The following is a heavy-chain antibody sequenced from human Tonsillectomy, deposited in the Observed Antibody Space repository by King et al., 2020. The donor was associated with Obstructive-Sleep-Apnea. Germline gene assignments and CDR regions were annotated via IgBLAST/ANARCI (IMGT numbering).Heavy chain of an antibody. CDR1: GGSISSGDYY. J-gene: IGHJ4*02. CDR2: IYYSGST. CDR3: ARDGSDSSGYYYGEDY. D-gene: IGHD3-22*01. Sequence: QVQLQESGPGLVKPSQTLSLTCTVSGGSISSGDYYWSWIRQPPGKGLEWIGDIYYSGSTYYNPSLKSRVTISVDTSKNQFSLKLSSVTAADTAVYYCARDGSDSSGYYYGEDYWGQGTLVTVSS. V-gene: IGHV4-30-4*01.